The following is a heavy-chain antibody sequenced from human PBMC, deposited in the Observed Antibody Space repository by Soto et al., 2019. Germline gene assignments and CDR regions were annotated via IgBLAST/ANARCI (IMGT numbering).Heavy chain of an antibody. J-gene: IGHJ4*02. Sequence: QVQLVQSGAEVKKPGSSVKVSCKASGGTFSSYAISWVRQAPGQGLEWMGGIIPIFGTANYAQKFQGRVTITADEPTNKAYMELSSLRAEYTAVYYCASDAYYYASSGYLPSPPEHWGQGTLVTVSS. V-gene: IGHV1-69*01. CDR2: IIPIFGTA. CDR1: GGTFSSYA. D-gene: IGHD3-22*01. CDR3: ASDAYYYASSGYLPSPPEH.